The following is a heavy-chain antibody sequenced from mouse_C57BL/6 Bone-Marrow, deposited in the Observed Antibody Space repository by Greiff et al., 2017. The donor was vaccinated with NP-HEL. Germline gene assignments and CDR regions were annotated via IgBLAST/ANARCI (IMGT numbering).Heavy chain of an antibody. CDR2: IDPSDSYT. V-gene: IGHV1-50*01. D-gene: IGHD1-1*01. CDR3: ARPLFTTVVAYYAMDY. Sequence: QVQLKQPGAELVKPGASVKLSCKASGYTFTSYWMQWVKQRPGQGLEWIGEIDPSDSYTNYNQKFKGKATLTVDTSSSTAYMQLSSLTSEDSAVYYCARPLFTTVVAYYAMDYWGQGTSVTVSS. CDR1: GYTFTSYW. J-gene: IGHJ4*01.